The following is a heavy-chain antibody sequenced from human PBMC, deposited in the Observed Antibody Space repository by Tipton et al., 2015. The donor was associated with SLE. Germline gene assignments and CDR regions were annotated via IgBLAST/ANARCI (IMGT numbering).Heavy chain of an antibody. D-gene: IGHD6-13*01. CDR1: GGSFSGYY. V-gene: IGHV4-34*01. CDR2: INHSGST. CDR3: ARGPDRAAFD. Sequence: PSLTCAVYGGSFSGYYWSWIRQPPGKGLEWIGEINHSGSTNYNPSLKSRVTISVDTSKNQFSLKLSSVTAADTAVYYCARGPDRAAFDWGQGTLVTVSS. J-gene: IGHJ4*02.